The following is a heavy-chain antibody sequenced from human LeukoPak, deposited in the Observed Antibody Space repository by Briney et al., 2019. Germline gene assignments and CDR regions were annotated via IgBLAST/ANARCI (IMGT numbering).Heavy chain of an antibody. D-gene: IGHD3-10*01. V-gene: IGHV4-39*01. CDR3: ARQWFF. CDR1: GGSISSSTYY. J-gene: IGHJ4*02. Sequence: PSETLSLTCTVSGGSISSSTYYWGWIREPPGKGLEWIGSINYSGSTYYNPSLRGRVTILVDTSKNQFFLKLSSETAADTAVYYCARQWFFWGQGTLVTVSS. CDR2: INYSGST.